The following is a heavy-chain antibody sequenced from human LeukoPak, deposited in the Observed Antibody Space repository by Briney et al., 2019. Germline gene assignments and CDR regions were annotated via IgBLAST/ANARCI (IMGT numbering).Heavy chain of an antibody. CDR2: IYTSGST. Sequence: SETLSLTCTVSGGSISSYYWSWIRHPAGKGLEWIGRIYTSGSTNYNPSLKSRVTISVDKSKNQFSLKLSSVTAADTAVYYCARRDRAAAGTNDYWGQGTLVTVSS. CDR1: GGSISSYY. V-gene: IGHV4-4*07. D-gene: IGHD6-13*01. J-gene: IGHJ4*02. CDR3: ARRDRAAAGTNDY.